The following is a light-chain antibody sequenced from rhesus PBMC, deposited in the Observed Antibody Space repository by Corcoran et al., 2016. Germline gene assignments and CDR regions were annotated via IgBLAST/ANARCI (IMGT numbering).Light chain of an antibody. Sequence: DIQMSQSPSSLSASVGDKVTITCRASQGIGNALAWYQLKPGKAPKLMIYAASSLESGVPSRFSGRRSGTDSTLTISSLQPEDLKTYDCQQGYRTPFSFGQGTKVEVK. J-gene: IGKJ2*01. CDR3: QQGYRTPFS. V-gene: IGKV1-33*02. CDR1: QGIGNA. CDR2: AAS.